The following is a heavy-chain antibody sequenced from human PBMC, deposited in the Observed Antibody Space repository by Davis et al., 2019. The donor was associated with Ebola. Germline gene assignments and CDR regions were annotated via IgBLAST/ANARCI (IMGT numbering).Heavy chain of an antibody. J-gene: IGHJ4*02. CDR1: GSSFGSYA. CDR2: ISGSGDTT. D-gene: IGHD4-17*01. CDR3: AKGSTMTTAPKFDY. Sequence: GESLKISCAASGSSFGSYALSWVRQAPGKGLEWISAISGSGDTTYYADSVKGRFTVSRDNFKNTLHLQMNGLSAEDTAVNYCAKGSTMTTAPKFDYWGQGTLVTVSS. V-gene: IGHV3-23*01.